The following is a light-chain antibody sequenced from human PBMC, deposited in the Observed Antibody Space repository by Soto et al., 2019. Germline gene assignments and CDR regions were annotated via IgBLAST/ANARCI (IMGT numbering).Light chain of an antibody. CDR3: QQYVRPPWT. CDR2: GAS. J-gene: IGKJ1*01. Sequence: EIVLAQSPGTLSLSPGEGGTLSCRASQTISGSQLAWYQQKPGQAPRLLIYGASSRATGIPDRFSVSGSGTDFTLTINRLEPEDIAVYYCQQYVRPPWTFGQGTKVDIK. CDR1: QTISGSQ. V-gene: IGKV3-20*01.